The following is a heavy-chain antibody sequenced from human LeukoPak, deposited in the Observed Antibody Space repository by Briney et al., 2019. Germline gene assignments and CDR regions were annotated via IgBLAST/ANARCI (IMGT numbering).Heavy chain of an antibody. Sequence: SETLSLTCTVSGGSISSYYWSWIRQPPGKGLEWIGYIYYSGSTNYNPSLKSRVTISVDTSKNQFSLKLSSVTAADTAVYYCARVSYYVDYMDVWGKGTTVTVSS. D-gene: IGHD1-26*01. V-gene: IGHV4-59*01. CDR2: IYYSGST. J-gene: IGHJ6*03. CDR3: ARVSYYVDYMDV. CDR1: GGSISSYY.